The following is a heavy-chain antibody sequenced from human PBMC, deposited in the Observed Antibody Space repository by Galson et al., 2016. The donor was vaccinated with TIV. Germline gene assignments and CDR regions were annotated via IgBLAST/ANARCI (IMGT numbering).Heavy chain of an antibody. V-gene: IGHV2-5*01. Sequence: PALVKPTQTLTLTCSFSGFSLSSSGVGVGWIRQPPGKAPEWLALIYWNDDERYNPSLKSRLTITKDTSKNQVVLTMTNMDPVDTATYYCAHKETPIRFFAVWGQGTFVTVSS. CDR1: GFSLSSSGVG. D-gene: IGHD3-3*01. CDR3: AHKETPIRFFAV. CDR2: IYWNDDE. J-gene: IGHJ3*01.